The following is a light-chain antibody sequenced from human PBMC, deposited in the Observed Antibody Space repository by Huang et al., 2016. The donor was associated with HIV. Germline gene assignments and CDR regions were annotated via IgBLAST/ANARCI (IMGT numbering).Light chain of an antibody. CDR1: QNVNSN. Sequence: EIVMTQSPATLSVSPGERATLSCRASQNVNSNLAWYQQIPGHAPRPLIDGASTRANGNPASFSGSGSGTEFTLTISSLQSEDFAVYYCQQYNNWPYTFGQGTKLEIK. CDR2: GAS. CDR3: QQYNNWPYT. V-gene: IGKV3-15*01. J-gene: IGKJ2*01.